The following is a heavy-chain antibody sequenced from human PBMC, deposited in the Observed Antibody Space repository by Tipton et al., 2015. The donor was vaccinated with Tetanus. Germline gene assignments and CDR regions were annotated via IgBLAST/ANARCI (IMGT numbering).Heavy chain of an antibody. CDR2: IYYSGST. CDR3: ARHVEQLVPYYYYMDV. CDR1: GGSISSSSYY. D-gene: IGHD6-6*01. Sequence: TLSLTCTVSGGSISSSSYYWGWIRQPPGKGLEWIGSIYYSGSTYYNPSLKSRLTISVDTSKNQFSLKLSSVTAADTAVYYCARHVEQLVPYYYYMDVWGEGTTVTVSS. J-gene: IGHJ6*03. V-gene: IGHV4-39*01.